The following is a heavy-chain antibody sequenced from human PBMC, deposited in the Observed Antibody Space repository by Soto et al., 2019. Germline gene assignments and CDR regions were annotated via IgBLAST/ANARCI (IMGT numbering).Heavy chain of an antibody. J-gene: IGHJ4*02. V-gene: IGHV3-33*01. D-gene: IGHD1-26*01. CDR2: IWYDGSNK. CDR1: GFTFSSYG. CDR3: ARVSEGGSYYGGLDY. Sequence: QVQLVESGGGVVQPGRSLRLSCAASGFTFSSYGMHWVRQAPGKGLEWVAVIWYDGSNKYYADSVKGRFTISRDNSKNQLYLQMNSLRAEDTAVYYCARVSEGGSYYGGLDYWGQGTLVTVSS.